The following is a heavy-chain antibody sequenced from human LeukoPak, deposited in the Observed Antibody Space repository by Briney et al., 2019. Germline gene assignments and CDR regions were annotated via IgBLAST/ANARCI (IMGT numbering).Heavy chain of an antibody. Sequence: SETLSLTCTVSGGSVSSSLYYWSWIRQPPGKGLVWIGYIYYNGDTNYNPSLKSRVIISIDMSSNQFSLRLNSMTAADTAVYYCARVLRAASWRSYDYWGQGSLVTVSS. V-gene: IGHV4-61*01. CDR2: IYYNGDT. J-gene: IGHJ4*02. CDR3: ARVLRAASWRSYDY. CDR1: GGSVSSSLYY. D-gene: IGHD5-18*01.